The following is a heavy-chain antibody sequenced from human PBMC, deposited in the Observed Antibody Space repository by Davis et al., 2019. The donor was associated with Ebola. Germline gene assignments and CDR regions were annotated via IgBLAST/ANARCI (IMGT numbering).Heavy chain of an antibody. D-gene: IGHD6-13*01. J-gene: IGHJ6*02. CDR1: GFTFSSYA. V-gene: IGHV3-30*04. CDR2: ISYDGSNK. Sequence: GGSLRLSCAASGFTFSSYAMHWVRQAPGKGLEWVAVISYDGSNKYYADSVKGRFTISRDNSKNTLYLQMNSLRAEDTAVYYCAREGGDSSSLYYYGMDVWGQGTLVTVSS. CDR3: AREGGDSSSLYYYGMDV.